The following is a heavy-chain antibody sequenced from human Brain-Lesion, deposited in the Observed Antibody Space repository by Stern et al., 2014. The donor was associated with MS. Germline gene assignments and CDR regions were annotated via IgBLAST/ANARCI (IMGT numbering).Heavy chain of an antibody. D-gene: IGHD3-3*01. J-gene: IGHJ6*02. CDR1: GDIFTGDY. V-gene: IGHV1-2*02. CDR2: NNPTTGGT. Sequence: QVQLVESGPEQQKPLASLTAPCKTPGDIFTGDYKPHTRLHPAPALEWMQSNNPTTGGTKYAQKFPSRTTMSTATHLSTAHAATSSLTSDDTAVYYSARDQRGITIFGVVTDYYYLGMDVWGQGTTVTVSS. CDR3: ARDQRGITIFGVVTDYYYLGMDV.